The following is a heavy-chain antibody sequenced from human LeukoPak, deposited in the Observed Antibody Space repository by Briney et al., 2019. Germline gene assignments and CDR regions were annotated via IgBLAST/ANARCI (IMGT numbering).Heavy chain of an antibody. D-gene: IGHD4-17*01. J-gene: IGHJ3*02. CDR3: AGGRSHGDYFHGHAFDI. CDR1: GGTFSSYA. V-gene: IGHV1-69*05. CDR2: IIPIFGTA. Sequence: SVKVSCKASGGTFSSYAISWVRQAPGQGLEWMGGIIPIFGTANYAQKFQGRVTITTDESTSTAYMELSSLRSEDTAVYYCAGGRSHGDYFHGHAFDIWGQGTMVTVSS.